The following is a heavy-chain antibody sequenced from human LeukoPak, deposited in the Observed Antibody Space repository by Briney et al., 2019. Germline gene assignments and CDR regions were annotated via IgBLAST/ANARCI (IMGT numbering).Heavy chain of an antibody. V-gene: IGHV1-18*01. D-gene: IGHD6-13*01. Sequence: GASVKFSCKASGYTFRSYGISWVRQAPGQGLEWMGWISGYNGNTNYAQEFQGRVTMTTDTSTSTAYMELRSLRSDDTAVYYCARAGIAGPGGYYYYMDVWGKGTTVTVSS. CDR3: ARAGIAGPGGYYYYMDV. J-gene: IGHJ6*03. CDR2: ISGYNGNT. CDR1: GYTFRSYG.